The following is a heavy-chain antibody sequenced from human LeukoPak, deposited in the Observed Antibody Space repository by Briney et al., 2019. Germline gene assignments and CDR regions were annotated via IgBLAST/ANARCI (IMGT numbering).Heavy chain of an antibody. Sequence: GGSLRLSCAASGFTFSSYSMNWVRQAPGKGLEWVSSISSSSTYIYYADSVKGRFTISRDNAKNSLYLQMNSLRAEDTAVYYCAREAPNDPIHWGQGTLVTVSS. V-gene: IGHV3-21*01. CDR1: GFTFSSYS. J-gene: IGHJ4*02. D-gene: IGHD1-1*01. CDR3: AREAPNDPIH. CDR2: ISSSSTYI.